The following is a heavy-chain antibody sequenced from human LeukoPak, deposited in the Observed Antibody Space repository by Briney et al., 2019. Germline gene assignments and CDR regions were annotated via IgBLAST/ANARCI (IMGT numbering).Heavy chain of an antibody. D-gene: IGHD2-15*01. J-gene: IGHJ4*02. CDR3: ARYCGGGSCFDY. CDR2: ITSRSGSK. Sequence: PGGSLRLSCASSGFTFNTYSMNWVRQAPGQGLEWVSSITSRSGSKSYADSVKGRFTISRDNAKNSLDPQMNSLRAEDTAVYYCARYCGGGSCFDYWGQGTLVTVSS. CDR1: GFTFNTYS. V-gene: IGHV3-21*01.